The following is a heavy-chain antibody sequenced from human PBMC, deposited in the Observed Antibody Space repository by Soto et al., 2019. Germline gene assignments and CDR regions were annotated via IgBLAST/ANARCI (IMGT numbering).Heavy chain of an antibody. J-gene: IGHJ6*02. CDR2: LGAADDP. CDR1: GFPFRDYD. Sequence: EVQLVESGGGSVQPGESLRLSCAACGFPFRDYDMHWFRQRTGKGLEWVSGLGAADDPYYIASVKGRFSVSRDNAQNSLYLQMNNLRVDDTAVYFCARAYLGRLPRRADYYYAMDVWGRGTTVTVSS. D-gene: IGHD1-26*01. V-gene: IGHV3-13*05. CDR3: ARAYLGRLPRRADYYYAMDV.